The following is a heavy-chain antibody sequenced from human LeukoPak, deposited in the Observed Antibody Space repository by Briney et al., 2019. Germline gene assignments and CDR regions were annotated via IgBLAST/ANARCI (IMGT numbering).Heavy chain of an antibody. CDR3: ANPGSSRDIAGLRPTMYYFDY. J-gene: IGHJ4*02. V-gene: IGHV3-23*01. CDR1: GFSLSSYA. Sequence: GGSLRLSCAASGFSLSSYAMSCVRQAPGKGLEWVSPISSTDAGTYHADSAKSRFTISRDNSKNTLYLHKNTARDQNTRVYYFANPGSSRDIAGLRPTMYYFDYWGQGTLVTVSS. D-gene: IGHD6-13*01. CDR2: ISSTDAGT.